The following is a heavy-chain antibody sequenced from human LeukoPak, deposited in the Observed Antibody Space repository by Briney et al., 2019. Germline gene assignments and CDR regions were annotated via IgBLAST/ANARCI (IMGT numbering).Heavy chain of an antibody. CDR2: ISAYNGNT. D-gene: IGHD6-19*01. J-gene: IGHJ4*02. V-gene: IGHV1-18*01. CDR3: ARGEGSGSLEISFDY. Sequence: GASVKVSCKASGYAFTSYGISWVRQAPGQGLEWMGWISAYNGNTNYAQKLQGRVTMTTDTSTSTAYMELRSLRSDDTAVYYCARGEGSGSLEISFDYWGQGTLVTVSS. CDR1: GYAFTSYG.